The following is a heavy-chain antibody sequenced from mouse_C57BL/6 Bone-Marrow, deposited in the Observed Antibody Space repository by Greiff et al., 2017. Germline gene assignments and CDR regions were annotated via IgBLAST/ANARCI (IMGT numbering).Heavy chain of an antibody. V-gene: IGHV5-9*01. J-gene: IGHJ3*01. Sequence: EVKLMESGGGLVKPGGSLKLSCAASGFTFSSYTMSWVRQTPEKRLEWVATISGGGGNTYYPDSVKGRFTISRDNAKNTLYLQMSSLRSEDTALYYCASVYYYGSSYPPWFAYWGQGTLVTVSA. CDR2: ISGGGGNT. D-gene: IGHD1-1*01. CDR3: ASVYYYGSSYPPWFAY. CDR1: GFTFSSYT.